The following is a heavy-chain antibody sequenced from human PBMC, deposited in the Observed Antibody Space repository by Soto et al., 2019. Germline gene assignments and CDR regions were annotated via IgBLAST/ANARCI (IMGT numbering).Heavy chain of an antibody. Sequence: ASVKVSCKASGYTFSDYYVHWVREAPGQGLEWMGWINPSSGGTIYTQRFQGRVTMTRDTSINTVYMELSRLTSDDTAVYYCAREMGVIGAPGYTWFDPWGQGALVTVSS. J-gene: IGHJ5*02. CDR3: AREMGVIGAPGYTWFDP. CDR1: GYTFSDYY. CDR2: INPSSGGT. D-gene: IGHD1-26*01. V-gene: IGHV1-2*02.